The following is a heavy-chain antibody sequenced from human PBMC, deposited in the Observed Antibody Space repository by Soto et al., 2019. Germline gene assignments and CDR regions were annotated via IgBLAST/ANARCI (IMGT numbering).Heavy chain of an antibody. Sequence: ASVKVSCKASGGTFSSYAISWVRQAPGQGLEWMGGIIPIFGTANYAQKLQGRVTITADESTSTAYMELSSLRSEDTAVYYCARDSTWGGATVAFDIWGQGTMVTVSS. V-gene: IGHV1-69*13. D-gene: IGHD1-26*01. CDR1: GGTFSSYA. CDR2: IIPIFGTA. J-gene: IGHJ3*02. CDR3: ARDSTWGGATVAFDI.